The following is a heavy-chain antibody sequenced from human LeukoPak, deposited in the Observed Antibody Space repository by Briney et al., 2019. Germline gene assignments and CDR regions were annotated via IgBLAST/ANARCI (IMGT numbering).Heavy chain of an antibody. J-gene: IGHJ4*02. CDR3: AKLYCSSTSCYSHSFDY. CDR1: GFTFSSYG. D-gene: IGHD2-2*01. V-gene: IGHV3-30*02. CDR2: IRYDGSNK. Sequence: GGSLRLSCAASGFTFSSYGMHWVRQAPGKGLEWVAFIRYDGSNKYYADSMKGRFTISRDNSKNTLYLQMNSLRAEDTAVYYCAKLYCSSTSCYSHSFDYWGQGTLVTVSS.